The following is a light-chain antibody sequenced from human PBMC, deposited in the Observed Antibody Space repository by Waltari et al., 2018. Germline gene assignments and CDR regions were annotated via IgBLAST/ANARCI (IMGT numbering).Light chain of an antibody. CDR3: QRSYRSPAA. V-gene: IGKV1-39*01. CDR2: AAS. CDR1: QDISKF. Sequence: DIQMTQSPSSLSASVGDRLTISCRASQDISKFLNWFQQRPGKAPKLLITAASTLQSGVPTRFSGSGSGTDFTLTIANLQPEDFALYYCQRSYRSPAAIGPGTKVD. J-gene: IGKJ3*01.